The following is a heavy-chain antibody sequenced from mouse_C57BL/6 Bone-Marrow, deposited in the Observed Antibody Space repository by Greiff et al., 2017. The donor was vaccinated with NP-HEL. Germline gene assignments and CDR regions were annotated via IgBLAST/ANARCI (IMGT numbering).Heavy chain of an antibody. D-gene: IGHD1-1*01. CDR2: ISNGGGST. V-gene: IGHV5-12*01. CDR1: GFTFSDYY. Sequence: DVKLVESGGGLVQPGGSLKLSCAASGFTFSDYYMYWVRQTPEKRLEWVAYISNGGGSTYYPDTVKGRCTISRDNAKNTLYLQMSRLKSEDTAMYYCARHYGSSYRWYFDVWGTGTTVTVSS. J-gene: IGHJ1*03. CDR3: ARHYGSSYRWYFDV.